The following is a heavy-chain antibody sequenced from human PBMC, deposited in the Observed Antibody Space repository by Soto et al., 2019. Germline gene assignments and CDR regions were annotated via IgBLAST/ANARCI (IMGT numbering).Heavy chain of an antibody. V-gene: IGHV4-4*02. D-gene: IGHD3-3*01. CDR2: IYHSGST. CDR3: ARSPEHYDFWSGYLDY. Sequence: QVQLQESGPGLVKPSGTLSLTCAVSGGSISSSNWWSWVRQPPGKGLEWIGEIYHSGSTNYNPSLKSRINISVDKSKNQWSLKLSSVTAADTAVYYCARSPEHYDFWSGYLDYWGQGTLVTVSS. CDR1: GGSISSSNW. J-gene: IGHJ4*02.